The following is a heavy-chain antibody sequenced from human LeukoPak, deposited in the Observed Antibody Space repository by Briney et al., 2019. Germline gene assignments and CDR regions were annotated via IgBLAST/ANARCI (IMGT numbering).Heavy chain of an antibody. D-gene: IGHD6-13*01. CDR3: ARSLAAAGDY. J-gene: IGHJ4*02. V-gene: IGHV4-59*01. CDR2: IYYSGSI. Sequence: SETLSLTCTVSGGSISSYYWSWIRQPPGKGLEWIGYIYYSGSINYNPSLTSRVTMSVDTSKNQFSLKLNSVTAADTAVYYCARSLAAAGDYWGQGTLVTVSS. CDR1: GGSISSYY.